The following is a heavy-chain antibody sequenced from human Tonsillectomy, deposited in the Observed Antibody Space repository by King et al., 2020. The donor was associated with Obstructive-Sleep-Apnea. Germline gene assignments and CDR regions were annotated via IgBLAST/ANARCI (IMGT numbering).Heavy chain of an antibody. J-gene: IGHJ3*02. CDR2: INPSGGSA. CDR3: AKGLGTSWPNDAFDI. V-gene: IGHV1-46*03. CDR1: GYTFTSYY. D-gene: IGHD6-13*01. Sequence: QLVQSAAEVKKPGASGKASCKASGYTFTSYYMHWVRQAPGQGLEWMGIINPSGGSATYAQKFQGRVTMTRDTSTSTVYLELSNLTSGDTATYYCAKGLGTSWPNDAFDIWGQGTLVIVSS.